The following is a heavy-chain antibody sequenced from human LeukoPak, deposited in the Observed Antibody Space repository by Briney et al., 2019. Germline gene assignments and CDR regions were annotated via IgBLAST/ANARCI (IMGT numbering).Heavy chain of an antibody. CDR2: INPSGGST. CDR1: GYTFTSYY. CDR3: ALPRIGGSYYDY. J-gene: IGHJ4*02. D-gene: IGHD3-16*01. V-gene: IGHV1-46*01. Sequence: ASVKVSCKASGYTFTSYYMHWVRQAPGQGLEWMGIINPSGGSTSYAQKFQGRVTMTRDMSTSTVYMELSSLRSEDTAVYHCALPRIGGSYYDYWGQGTLVTVSS.